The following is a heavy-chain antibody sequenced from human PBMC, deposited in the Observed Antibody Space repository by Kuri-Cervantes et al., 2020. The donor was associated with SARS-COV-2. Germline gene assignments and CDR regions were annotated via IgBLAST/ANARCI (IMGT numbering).Heavy chain of an antibody. Sequence: ASVKVSCKASGGTFTSYAMHWVRQAPGQGLEWMGWISAYNGNTNYAQKLQGRVTMTTDASTSTAYMELSSLRSEDTAVYYCARGSQYYYDSSGYYYVYWGQGTLVTVSS. J-gene: IGHJ4*02. CDR3: ARGSQYYYDSSGYYYVY. CDR1: GGTFTSYA. CDR2: ISAYNGNT. V-gene: IGHV1-18*01. D-gene: IGHD3-22*01.